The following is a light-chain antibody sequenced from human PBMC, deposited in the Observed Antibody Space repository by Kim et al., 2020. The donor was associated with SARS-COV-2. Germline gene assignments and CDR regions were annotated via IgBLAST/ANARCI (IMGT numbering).Light chain of an antibody. V-gene: IGKV1-39*01. CDR1: RKISNY. CDR2: GAS. CDR3: QQSDSTPYT. J-gene: IGKJ2*01. Sequence: SASSEDTVTITGQAGRKISNYLNWSQQKPGNYPNVLIYGASSFQDPIHSQFSGGGSRTHFPLTSSRLQPGDTATDSCQQSDSTPYTFGQGTRLEIK.